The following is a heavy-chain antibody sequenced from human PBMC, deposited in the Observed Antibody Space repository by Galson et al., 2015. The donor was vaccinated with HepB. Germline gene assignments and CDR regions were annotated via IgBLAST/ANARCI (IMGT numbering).Heavy chain of an antibody. CDR2: INHSGST. CDR1: GGSVSSDDW. J-gene: IGHJ3*02. CDR3: ASLPWIQLSNDAFDI. V-gene: IGHV4-4*02. Sequence: LSLTCAVSGGSVSSDDWWGWVRQSPGKGLEWIGEINHSGSTNYNPSLKSRVTISVDTSKNQFSLKLSSVTAADTAVYYCASLPWIQLSNDAFDIWGQGTMVTVSS. D-gene: IGHD5-18*01.